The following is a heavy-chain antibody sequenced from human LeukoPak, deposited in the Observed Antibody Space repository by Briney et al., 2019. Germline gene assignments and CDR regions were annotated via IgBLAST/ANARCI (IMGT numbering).Heavy chain of an antibody. V-gene: IGHV3-48*01. CDR2: ISSSSNTI. CDR1: GFTFSSYS. J-gene: IGHJ4*02. Sequence: GGSLRLSCVASGFTFSSYSMNWVRQAPGKGLEWVSYISSSSNTIYNADSVKGRFTISRDNSKNTLYLQMNSLRAEDTAVYYCAKDRPGRAPLDYWGQGTLVTVSS. CDR3: AKDRPGRAPLDY. D-gene: IGHD1-14*01.